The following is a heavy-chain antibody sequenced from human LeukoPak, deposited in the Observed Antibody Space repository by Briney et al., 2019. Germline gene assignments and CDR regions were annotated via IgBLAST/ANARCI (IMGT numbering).Heavy chain of an antibody. V-gene: IGHV4-59*01. CDR1: GGSISSYY. CDR2: IYCTGNT. Sequence: SETLSLTCTVSGGSISSYYWSWIRQPPGKGLEWIGYIYCTGNTNYNPSLKSRVTISADTSKNQFFLKLSSVTAADTAVYYCARGIRDSSGYYYVRHFDLWGRGTLVAVSS. J-gene: IGHJ2*01. CDR3: ARGIRDSSGYYYVRHFDL. D-gene: IGHD3-22*01.